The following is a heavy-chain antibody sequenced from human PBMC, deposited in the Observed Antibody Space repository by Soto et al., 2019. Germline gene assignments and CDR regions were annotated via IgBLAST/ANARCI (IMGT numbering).Heavy chain of an antibody. J-gene: IGHJ4*02. Sequence: QVQLQESGPGLVKPSKTLSLTCTVSGGSISSGGYYWSWIRQHPGKGLEWIGYIYYSGSTYYNPSLKSRVTISVDTSKNQFSLKLSSVTAADTAVSYCARYRATTVRGFDYWGQGTLVTVSS. CDR3: ARYRATTVRGFDY. CDR2: IYYSGST. D-gene: IGHD4-17*01. CDR1: GGSISSGGYY. V-gene: IGHV4-31*03.